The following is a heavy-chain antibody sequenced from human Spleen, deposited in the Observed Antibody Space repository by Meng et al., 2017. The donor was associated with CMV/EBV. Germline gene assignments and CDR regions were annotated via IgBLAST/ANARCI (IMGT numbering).Heavy chain of an antibody. J-gene: IGHJ4*02. D-gene: IGHD6-6*01. CDR1: GGSINSGGFY. CDR3: AREGIAGSSAY. V-gene: IGHV4-31*03. Sequence: SETLSLTCTVSGGSINSGGFYWSWIRQHPGKGLEWIGYIYYSGSTYYNPSLKSRVTISVDTSKNQFSLKLSSVTAADTAVYYCAREGIAGSSAYWGQGTLVTVSS. CDR2: IYYSGST.